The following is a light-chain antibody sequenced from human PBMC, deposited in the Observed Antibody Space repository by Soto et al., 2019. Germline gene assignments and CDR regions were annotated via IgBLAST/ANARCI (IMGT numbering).Light chain of an antibody. Sequence: MTQSPSTLSASVGDRVTITCRASQSVNSWLAWYQQKPGKAPEVLIYKASSLESGVPSRFSGSGSGTEFTLTISSLQPDDFATYYCQQYNSFPKTFGQGTKVEIK. V-gene: IGKV1-5*03. J-gene: IGKJ1*01. CDR3: QQYNSFPKT. CDR1: QSVNSW. CDR2: KAS.